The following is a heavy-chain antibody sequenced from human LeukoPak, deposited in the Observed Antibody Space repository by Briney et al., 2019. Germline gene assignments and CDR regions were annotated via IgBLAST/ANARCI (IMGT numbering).Heavy chain of an antibody. CDR2: IKDDGSEK. CDR1: GFTFSSHW. V-gene: IGHV3-7*02. D-gene: IGHD3-3*01. J-gene: IGHJ6*02. Sequence: GGSLRLSCAGSGFTFSSHWMNWVRQAPGIGLEWVASIKDDGSEKHFLDSVNGRFAISRDNAKNSLYLQMSSLRAEDTAVYYCARRGITISGVLVYHYSGLDVWGQGTTVTVSS. CDR3: ARRGITISGVLVYHYSGLDV.